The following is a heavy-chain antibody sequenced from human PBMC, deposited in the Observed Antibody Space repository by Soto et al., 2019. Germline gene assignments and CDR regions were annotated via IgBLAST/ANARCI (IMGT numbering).Heavy chain of an antibody. CDR1: GGTFSSYA. CDR2: IIPIFGTA. Sequence: ASVKVSCKASGGTFSSYAISWARQAPGQGLEWMGGIIPIFGTANYAQKFQGRVTITADESTSTAYMELSSLRSEDTAVYYCALRDCSSTSCYTGYYYYGMDVWGQGTTVTVSS. D-gene: IGHD2-2*02. CDR3: ALRDCSSTSCYTGYYYYGMDV. V-gene: IGHV1-69*13. J-gene: IGHJ6*02.